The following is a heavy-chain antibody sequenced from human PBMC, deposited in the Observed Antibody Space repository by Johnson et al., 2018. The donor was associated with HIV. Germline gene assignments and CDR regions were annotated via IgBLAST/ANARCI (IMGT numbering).Heavy chain of an antibody. CDR3: ARPGPRVTEDGFGI. CDR2: ISGSDFGP. Sequence: VQLVESGGGLVQPGGSLKLSCAASGFTFSGTAMHWVRQASGKGLEWVSGISGSDFGPYYADSVRGRFTISRNNPKKMLYLQMNSLRAEDTAGYDCARPGPRVTEDGFGIWGQGTMVTVSS. V-gene: IGHV3-23*04. D-gene: IGHD2-21*02. CDR1: GFTFSGTA. J-gene: IGHJ3*02.